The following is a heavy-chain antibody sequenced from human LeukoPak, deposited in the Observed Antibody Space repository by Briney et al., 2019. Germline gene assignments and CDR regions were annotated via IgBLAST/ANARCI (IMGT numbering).Heavy chain of an antibody. J-gene: IGHJ4*02. D-gene: IGHD3-10*02. CDR1: EFTFTSYG. CDR3: AKDVDLFGELYFDS. CDR2: LRYDGGNR. V-gene: IGHV3-30*02. Sequence: PGGSLRLSCVASEFTFTSYGMHWVRRAPGKGLEWVAFLRYDGGNRSYADSVKGRFTISRDNSKNTLYLQMNSLRAEDTAVYYCAKDVDLFGELYFDSWGQGTLVTVSS.